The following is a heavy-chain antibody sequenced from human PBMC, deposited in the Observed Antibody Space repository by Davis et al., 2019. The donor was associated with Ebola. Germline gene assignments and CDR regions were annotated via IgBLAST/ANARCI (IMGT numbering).Heavy chain of an antibody. D-gene: IGHD7-27*01. V-gene: IGHV1-69*06. Sequence: SVKVSCKASGGTFSSYAISWVRQAPGQGLEWMGGIIPIFGTANYAQKFQGRVTITADKSTSTAYMELSSLRSEDTAVYYCARDPSPHWGWCMDVWGKGTTVTVSS. CDR2: IIPIFGTA. J-gene: IGHJ6*03. CDR1: GGTFSSYA. CDR3: ARDPSPHWGWCMDV.